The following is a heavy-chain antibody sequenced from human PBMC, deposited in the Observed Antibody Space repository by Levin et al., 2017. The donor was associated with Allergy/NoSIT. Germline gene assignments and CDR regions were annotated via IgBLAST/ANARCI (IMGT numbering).Heavy chain of an antibody. V-gene: IGHV3-9*01. CDR2: ISWNSGSI. CDR1: GFTFDDYA. Sequence: GGSLRLSCAASGFTFDDYAMHWVRQAPGKGLEWVSGISWNSGSIGYADSVKGRFTISRDNAKNSLYLQMNSLRAEDTALYYCAKSSRVPAAHKYCSGGSCYSSGAFDIWGQGTMVTVSS. CDR3: AKSSRVPAAHKYCSGGSCYSSGAFDI. J-gene: IGHJ3*02. D-gene: IGHD2-15*01.